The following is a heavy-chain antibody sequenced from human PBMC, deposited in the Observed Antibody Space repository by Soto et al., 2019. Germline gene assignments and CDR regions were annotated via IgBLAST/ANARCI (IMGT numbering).Heavy chain of an antibody. CDR3: ASQGYGGNPRYFQH. CDR1: GGSISSSSYY. V-gene: IGHV4-39*01. CDR2: IYYSGST. Sequence: SETLSLTCTVSGGSISSSSYYWGWIRQPPGKGLEWIGSIYYSGSTYYNPSLKSRVTISVDTSKNQFSLKLSSVTAADTAVYYCASQGYGGNPRYFQHWGQGTLVTVSS. D-gene: IGHD2-15*01. J-gene: IGHJ1*01.